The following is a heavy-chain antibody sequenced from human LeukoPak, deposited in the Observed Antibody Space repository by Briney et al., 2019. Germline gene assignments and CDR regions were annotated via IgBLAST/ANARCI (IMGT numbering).Heavy chain of an antibody. V-gene: IGHV4-38-2*02. Sequence: SETLSLTCTVSGYSISSGYYWGWIRQPPGKGLEWIASIYHSGSTYYNPSLKSRVTISVDTSKNQFSLRLTSVTAADTAVYYCARTDTDYYDSSGYCFWGQGTLVTVSS. J-gene: IGHJ4*02. CDR3: ARTDTDYYDSSGYCF. CDR1: GYSISSGYY. CDR2: IYHSGST. D-gene: IGHD3-22*01.